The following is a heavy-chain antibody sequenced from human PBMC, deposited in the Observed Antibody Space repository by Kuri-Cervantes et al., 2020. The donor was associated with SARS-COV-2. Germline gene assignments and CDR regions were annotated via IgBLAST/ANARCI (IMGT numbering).Heavy chain of an antibody. CDR2: IYTSGST. Sequence: SETLSLTCTVSGGSISSYYWSWIRQPAGKGLEWIGRIYTSGSTNYNPSLNSRLTISPDTSRSQFSLKLSSVTASDTAIYYCARGTWGGAYWGQGTLVTVSS. CDR1: GGSISSYY. CDR3: ARGTWGGAY. J-gene: IGHJ4*02. D-gene: IGHD3-16*01. V-gene: IGHV4-4*07.